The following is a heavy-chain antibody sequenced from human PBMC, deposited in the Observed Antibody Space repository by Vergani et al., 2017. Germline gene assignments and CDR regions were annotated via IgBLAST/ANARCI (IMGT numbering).Heavy chain of an antibody. J-gene: IGHJ6*02. D-gene: IGHD6-13*01. CDR2: INPSGGST. CDR3: ARERRIQVAAAGRGYYYYYYGMDV. V-gene: IGHV1-46*01. CDR1: GYTFTIYY. Sequence: QVQLVQSGAEVKKPGASVKVSCKASGYTFTIYYMHWVRQAPGQGLEWMGIINPSGGSTSYAQKFQGRVTMTRDTSTSTVYMELSSLRSEDTAVYYCARERRIQVAAAGRGYYYYYYGMDVWGQGTTVTVSS.